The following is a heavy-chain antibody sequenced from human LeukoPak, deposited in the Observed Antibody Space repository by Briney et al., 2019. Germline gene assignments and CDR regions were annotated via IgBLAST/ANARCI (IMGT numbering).Heavy chain of an antibody. V-gene: IGHV3-66*01. CDR1: GFTVSSNY. D-gene: IGHD3-22*01. CDR2: IYSGGST. Sequence: GGSLRLSCAASGFTVSSNYMSWVRQAPGKGLEWVSVIYSGGSTYYADSVKGRFTISRDNSKNTLYLQMNSLRAEDTAVYYCARDHGMIVVRAAFDYWGQGTLVTVSS. J-gene: IGHJ4*02. CDR3: ARDHGMIVVRAAFDY.